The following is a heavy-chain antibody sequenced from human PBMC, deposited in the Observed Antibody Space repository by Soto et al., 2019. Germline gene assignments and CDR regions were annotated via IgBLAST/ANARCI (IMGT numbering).Heavy chain of an antibody. Sequence: SEILSLTCTVSSCSISSTIYSWDWIRQPPGKGLEWIGSIFYSGSTYYNPSLKSRVTISVDTSKNQFSLTLTSVTAADTAVYYCARQCRGVTCHWFVPWGQGTLVTVSS. CDR2: IFYSGST. J-gene: IGHJ5*02. CDR1: SCSISSTIYS. D-gene: IGHD2-15*01. V-gene: IGHV4-39*01. CDR3: ARQCRGVTCHWFVP.